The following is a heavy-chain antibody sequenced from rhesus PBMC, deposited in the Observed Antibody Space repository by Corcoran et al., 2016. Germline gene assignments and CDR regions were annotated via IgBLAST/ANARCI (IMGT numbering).Heavy chain of an antibody. J-gene: IGHJ4*01. V-gene: IGHV3-184*01. CDR3: TSMRPQVPPFDY. D-gene: IGHD1-1*01. CDR1: GFTFSNHY. Sequence: EVQLVESGGGLVQPGGSLRLSCAASGFTFSNHYMYWVRQAPGKGLEAVGSIRRKAYDGKAEVAVSVKGRFTSSRDDSKSIAYLQMNSLKTEDTAVYYCTSMRPQVPPFDYWGQGVLVTVSS. CDR2: IRRKAYDGKA.